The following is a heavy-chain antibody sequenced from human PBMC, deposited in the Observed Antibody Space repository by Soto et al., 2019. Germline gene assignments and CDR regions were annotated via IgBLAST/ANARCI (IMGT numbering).Heavy chain of an antibody. J-gene: IGHJ6*02. V-gene: IGHV3-74*01. CDR2: ISSDGSST. CDR1: GLTFSSNW. Sequence: EMQLVESGGGLVQPGGSLRLSCAASGLTFSSNWMHWVRQAPGKGLVWVSHISSDGSSTNYADSVKGAFTISRDNAKNTLYLQMTSLRAVDTAVYYCARHGMDVWGQVTTVTVSS. CDR3: ARHGMDV.